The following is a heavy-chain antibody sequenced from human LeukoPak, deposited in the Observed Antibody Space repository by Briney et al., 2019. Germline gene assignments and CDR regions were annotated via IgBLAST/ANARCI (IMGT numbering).Heavy chain of an antibody. CDR3: ARLPTTVTTSGREYYFDY. J-gene: IGHJ4*02. V-gene: IGHV4-59*01. D-gene: IGHD4-11*01. Sequence: TSETLSFTCTVSGGSISSYYWSWIRQPPGKGLEWIGYIYYSGSTNYNPSLKSRVTISVDTSKNQFSLKLSSVTAADTAVYYCARLPTTVTTSGREYYFDYWGQGTLVTVSS. CDR1: GGSISSYY. CDR2: IYYSGST.